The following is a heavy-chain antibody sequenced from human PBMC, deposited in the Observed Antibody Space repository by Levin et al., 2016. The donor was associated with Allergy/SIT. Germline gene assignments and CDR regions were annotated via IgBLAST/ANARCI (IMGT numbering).Heavy chain of an antibody. CDR2: IYYNGNT. CDR3: ARREYTYHLQ. V-gene: IGHV4-59*08. CDR1: GDSISNFF. Sequence: SETLSLTCTVSGDSISNFFWTWIRQTPGKGLEWIGYIYYNGNTYYNPSLKSRVSISLDTSESQFSLRLSSVTAADTSLYYCARREYTYHLQWGQGILVTVSS. D-gene: IGHD3-10*01. J-gene: IGHJ4*02.